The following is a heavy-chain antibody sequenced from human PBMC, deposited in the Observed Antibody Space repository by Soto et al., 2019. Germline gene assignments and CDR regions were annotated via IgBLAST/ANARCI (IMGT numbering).Heavy chain of an antibody. Sequence: EVQLLESGGHLIQPGESLRLSCAASGFSFSGYTKNWVRQAQGKGLEWISGINGGGGTTYYADSVKGRFTISRDDSKNILYLQMNSPRAEDTAIYYCAKDRHPDGIWTFDYWGRGTLVTVSS. CDR3: AKDRHPDGIWTFDY. CDR1: GFSFSGYT. V-gene: IGHV3-23*01. CDR2: INGGGGTT. D-gene: IGHD3-9*01. J-gene: IGHJ4*02.